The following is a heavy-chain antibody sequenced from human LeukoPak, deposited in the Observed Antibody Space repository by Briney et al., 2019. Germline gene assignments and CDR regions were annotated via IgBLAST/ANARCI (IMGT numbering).Heavy chain of an antibody. Sequence: GGSLRLSCAASGFTFSSYVMSWVRQAPGKGLEWVSAISGSGGSTYYADSVKGRFTISRDNSKNTLYLQMNSLRAEDTAVYYCAKEGYSSGWYGGGVDYWGQGTLVTVSS. CDR1: GFTFSSYV. V-gene: IGHV3-23*01. CDR2: ISGSGGST. D-gene: IGHD6-19*01. J-gene: IGHJ4*02. CDR3: AKEGYSSGWYGGGVDY.